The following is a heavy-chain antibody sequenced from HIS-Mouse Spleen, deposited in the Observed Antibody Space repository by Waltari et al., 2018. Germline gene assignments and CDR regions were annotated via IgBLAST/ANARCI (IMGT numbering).Heavy chain of an antibody. CDR2: IYYSGST. D-gene: IGHD5-12*01. J-gene: IGHJ4*02. CDR3: ARGARGYSGYDFDY. Sequence: QVQLQESGPGLVKPSETLSLTCTVSGGSISSYYWSWIRPPPGKGLEWIGYIYYSGSTNYNPSLKSRVTISVDTSKNQFSLKLSSVTAADTAVYYCARGARGYSGYDFDYWGQGTLVTVSS. V-gene: IGHV4-59*01. CDR1: GGSISSYY.